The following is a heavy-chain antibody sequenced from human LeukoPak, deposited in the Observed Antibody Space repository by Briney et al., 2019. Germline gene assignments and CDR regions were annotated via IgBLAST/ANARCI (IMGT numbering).Heavy chain of an antibody. CDR2: INHSGST. V-gene: IGHV4-34*01. J-gene: IGHJ2*01. CDR3: ARVSYWYFDL. CDR1: GGSFSGYY. Sequence: SETLSLTCAVYGGSFSGYYWSWIRQPPGKGLEWIGEINHSGSTNYNPSLKSRVTISVDTSKNQFSLKLSSVTAADTAVYYCARVSYWYFDLWDRGTLVTVSS.